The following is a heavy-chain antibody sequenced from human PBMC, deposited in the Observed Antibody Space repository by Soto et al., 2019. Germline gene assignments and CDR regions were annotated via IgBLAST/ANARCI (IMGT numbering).Heavy chain of an antibody. CDR1: GYTFTSYY. V-gene: IGHV1-46*03. CDR3: ARGDYYDSSGYPNPFDY. D-gene: IGHD3-22*01. Sequence: ASVKVSCKASGYTFTSYYMHWVRQAPGQGLEWMGIINPSGGSTSYAQKFQGRVTMTRDTSTSTVYMELSSLRSEDTAVYYCARGDYYDSSGYPNPFDYWGQGTLVTVSS. CDR2: INPSGGST. J-gene: IGHJ4*02.